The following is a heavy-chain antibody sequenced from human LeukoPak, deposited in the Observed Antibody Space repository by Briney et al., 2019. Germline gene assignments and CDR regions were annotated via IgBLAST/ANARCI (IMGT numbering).Heavy chain of an antibody. D-gene: IGHD3-10*01. CDR2: TYYRSKWYN. CDR3: AIAESLDSSDLRNYYGSGSYYFDAFDI. CDR1: GDSVSSNSAA. V-gene: IGHV6-1*01. Sequence: SQTLSLTCAISGDSVSSNSAAWNWIRQSPSRGLEWLGRTYYRSKWYNDYAVSVKSRITINPDTSKNQFSLQLNSVTPEDTAVYYCAIAESLDSSDLRNYYGSGSYYFDAFDIWGQGTMVTVSS. J-gene: IGHJ3*02.